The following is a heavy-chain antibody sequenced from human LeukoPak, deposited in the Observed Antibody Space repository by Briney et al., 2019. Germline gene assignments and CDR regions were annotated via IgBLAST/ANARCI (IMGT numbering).Heavy chain of an antibody. J-gene: IGHJ5*02. V-gene: IGHV3-74*01. Sequence: GGSLRLSCAASGITFGNNWMHWVRQGPGKGLVWISRINSDGGGAIYADSVKGRFTVSRDNAKNTLYLQMNSLRAEDTAVYYCARDVPHNWFDTWGQGTLVTASS. CDR1: GITFGNNW. CDR2: INSDGGGA. CDR3: ARDVPHNWFDT.